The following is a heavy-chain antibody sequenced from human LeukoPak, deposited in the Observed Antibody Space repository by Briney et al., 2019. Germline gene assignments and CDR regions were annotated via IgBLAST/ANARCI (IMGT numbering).Heavy chain of an antibody. CDR3: ARRGYYDSSTGKNWFDP. CDR2: IYPGDSDT. J-gene: IGHJ5*02. CDR1: GYSFTSYW. Sequence: GASLKISCKGSGYSFTSYWIAWVRQMPGKGLEWMGIIYPGDSDTRYSPSFQGQVTISVDKSISTAYLQWSSLKASDTAMYYCARRGYYDSSTGKNWFDPWGQGTLVTVSS. V-gene: IGHV5-51*01. D-gene: IGHD3-22*01.